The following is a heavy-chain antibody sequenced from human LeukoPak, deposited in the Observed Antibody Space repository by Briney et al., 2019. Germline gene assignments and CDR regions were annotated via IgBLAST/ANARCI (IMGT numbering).Heavy chain of an antibody. Sequence: ASVKVSCKASGYTFTGYYMHWVRQAPGQGLEWMGIINPSGGSTSYAQKFQGRVTMTRDTSTSTVYMELSSLRSEDTAVYYCARDYYDSSGYYPPLGYWGQGTLVTVSS. V-gene: IGHV1-46*01. J-gene: IGHJ4*02. CDR1: GYTFTGYY. D-gene: IGHD3-22*01. CDR2: INPSGGST. CDR3: ARDYYDSSGYYPPLGY.